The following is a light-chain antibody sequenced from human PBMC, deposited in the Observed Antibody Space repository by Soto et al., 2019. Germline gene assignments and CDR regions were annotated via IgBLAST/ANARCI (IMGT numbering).Light chain of an antibody. CDR1: SSDVGGY. J-gene: IGLJ1*01. Sequence: QSALTQPASVSGSPGQSITISCTGTSSDVGGYVSWYQHHPGKAPKLMIYDVSNRPSGVPNRFSGSKSGNTASLTISGLQPEDEADYYCSSYTTSNTRQIVFGTGTKLTVL. V-gene: IGLV2-14*03. CDR3: SSYTTSNTRQIV. CDR2: DVS.